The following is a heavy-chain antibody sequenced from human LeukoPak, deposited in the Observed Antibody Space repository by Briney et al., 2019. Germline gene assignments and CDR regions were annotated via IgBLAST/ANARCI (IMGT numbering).Heavy chain of an antibody. Sequence: SETLSLTCTVSGGSISSYYWSWIRQPPGKGLEWIGYIYYSGSTNYNPSLKSRVTISVDTSKNQFSLKLSSVTAADTAVYYCGAAMTRRGPYYFDYWGQGTLVTVSS. D-gene: IGHD6-25*01. CDR2: IYYSGST. V-gene: IGHV4-59*01. CDR1: GGSISSYY. CDR3: GAAMTRRGPYYFDY. J-gene: IGHJ4*02.